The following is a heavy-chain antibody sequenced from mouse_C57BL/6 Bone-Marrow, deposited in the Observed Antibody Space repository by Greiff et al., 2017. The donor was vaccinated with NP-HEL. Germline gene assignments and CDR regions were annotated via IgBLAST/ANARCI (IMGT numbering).Heavy chain of an antibody. V-gene: IGHV1-81*01. Sequence: QVQLQQSGAELARPGASVKLSCKASGYTFTSYGISWVKQRTGQGLEWIGEIYPRSGNTYYNEKFKGKATLTADKSSSTAYMELRSLTSEDSAVYFCARSYGYEFGVYFDYWGQGTTLTVSS. CDR3: ARSYGYEFGVYFDY. CDR1: GYTFTSYG. CDR2: IYPRSGNT. J-gene: IGHJ2*01. D-gene: IGHD2-2*01.